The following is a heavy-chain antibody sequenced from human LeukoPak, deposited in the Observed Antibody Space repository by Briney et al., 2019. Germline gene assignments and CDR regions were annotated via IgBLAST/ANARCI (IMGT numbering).Heavy chain of an antibody. CDR2: IWYDGSNK. CDR1: GFSFSSYG. J-gene: IGHJ3*02. D-gene: IGHD1-26*01. Sequence: GGSLRLSCAASGFSFSSYGMHWVRQAPGKGLEWVAVIWYDGSNKYYADSVKGRFTISRDNSKNTLYLQMNSLRPEETAVYYCARDVNSGSYYKSDAFDIWGQGTMVTVSS. CDR3: ARDVNSGSYYKSDAFDI. V-gene: IGHV3-33*01.